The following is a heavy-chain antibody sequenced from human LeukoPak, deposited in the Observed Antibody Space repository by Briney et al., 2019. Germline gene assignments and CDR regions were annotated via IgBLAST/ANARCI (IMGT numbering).Heavy chain of an antibody. V-gene: IGHV3-23*01. Sequence: GGSLRLSCAASGFTFSSYAMSWVRQAPGKGLEWVSAISGSGGSTYYADSVKGRFTISRDNSKNTLYLQMKSLRADDTAVYYCAKDTRGYSYGPYFFDYWGQGTLVTVSS. CDR1: GFTFSSYA. CDR2: ISGSGGST. CDR3: AKDTRGYSYGPYFFDY. D-gene: IGHD5-18*01. J-gene: IGHJ4*02.